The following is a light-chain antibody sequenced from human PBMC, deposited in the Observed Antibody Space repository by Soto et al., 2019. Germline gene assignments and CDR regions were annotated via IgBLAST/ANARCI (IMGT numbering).Light chain of an antibody. CDR1: QNVASN. CDR3: QQFDHWPGT. V-gene: IGKV3-15*01. J-gene: IGKJ1*01. CDR2: AAS. Sequence: EIVMTQSPATLSVSPGGWATLSCRASQNVASNLAWYQQKPGQAPRLLIYAASNRATGIPARFSGSGSGTEVTLTISSLQSEDFALYYCQQFDHWPGTFGQGTKVEIK.